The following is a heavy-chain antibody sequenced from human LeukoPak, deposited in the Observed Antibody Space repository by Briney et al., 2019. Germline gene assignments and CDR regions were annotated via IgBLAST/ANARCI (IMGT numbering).Heavy chain of an antibody. J-gene: IGHJ4*02. D-gene: IGHD1-14*01. CDR1: GFTFSRYW. V-gene: IGHV3-7*01. CDR3: VKHETGPEY. Sequence: PGGPLRLSCAASGFTFSRYWMSWVRQAPGKGLEWVANKKQDGSEKHHGASVKGRFTISRDNAKNSLYLQMNSLRVEDTAVYYCVKHETGPEYWGQGTLVAVSS. CDR2: KKQDGSEK.